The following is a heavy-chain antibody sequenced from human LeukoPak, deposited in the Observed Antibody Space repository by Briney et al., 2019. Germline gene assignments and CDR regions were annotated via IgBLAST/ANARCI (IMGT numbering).Heavy chain of an antibody. CDR1: GGSISRGDSY. J-gene: IGHJ1*01. CDR2: IYYSGNI. V-gene: IGHV4-31*11. D-gene: IGHD3-16*01. CDR3: GREETFGAVYD. Sequence: PSQTLSLTCGLSGGSISRGDSYWSWLRHHPGEGLEWIGSIYYSGNIYYNPSLKMRATISIDTSKNHFSLKLSSVTAADTAVYYCGREETFGAVYDWGQGTLVTVSS.